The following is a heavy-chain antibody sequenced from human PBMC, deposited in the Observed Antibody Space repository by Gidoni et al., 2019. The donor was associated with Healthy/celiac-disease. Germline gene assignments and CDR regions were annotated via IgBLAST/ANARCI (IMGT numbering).Heavy chain of an antibody. J-gene: IGHJ4*02. CDR3: ASVMPTYYYDSSGYGYFDY. D-gene: IGHD3-22*01. V-gene: IGHV3-48*02. Sequence: GRFTISRDNAKNSLYLQMNSLRDEDTAVYYCASVMPTYYYDSSGYGYFDYWGQGTLVTVSS.